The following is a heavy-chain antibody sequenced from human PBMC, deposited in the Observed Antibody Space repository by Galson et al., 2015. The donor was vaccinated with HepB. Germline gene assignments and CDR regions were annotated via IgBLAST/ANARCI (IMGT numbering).Heavy chain of an antibody. CDR1: GYSFISHW. CDR2: IDPSDSYT. Sequence: SGAEVKKPGESLRISCKGSGYSFISHWISWVRQMPGKGLEWMGRIDPSDSYTNYSPSFQGHVTFPADKSITPAYLQWSTLKASDTAMYYCARHVQNGYNYLPGDYWGQGTLVTVSS. CDR3: ARHVQNGYNYLPGDY. V-gene: IGHV5-10-1*01. D-gene: IGHD5-24*01. J-gene: IGHJ4*02.